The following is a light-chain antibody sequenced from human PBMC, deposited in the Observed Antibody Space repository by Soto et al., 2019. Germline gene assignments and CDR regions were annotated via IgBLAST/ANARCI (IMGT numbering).Light chain of an antibody. CDR2: SDN. CDR1: SSNIGSNP. CDR3: AAWDDSLNAVV. J-gene: IGLJ2*01. Sequence: QAVVTQPPSATGTPGQRVTISCSGSSSNIGSNPVNWYQQLPGTAPKVLIYSDNQRPSGVPDRFSGSKSGTSASLAISGLQSEDESDYYCAAWDDSLNAVVFGGGTQLTVL. V-gene: IGLV1-44*01.